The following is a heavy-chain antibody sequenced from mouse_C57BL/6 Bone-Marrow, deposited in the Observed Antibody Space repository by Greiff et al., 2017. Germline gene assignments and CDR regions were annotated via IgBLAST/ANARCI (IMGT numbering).Heavy chain of an antibody. CDR2: IDPSDSST. CDR1: GYSFTSYW. J-gene: IGHJ1*03. Sequence: QVQLQQPGAELVKPGASVTLSCKASGYSFTSYWMQWVKQRPGQGLEWIGEIDPSDSSTNYNQKFKGKATLTVDTSSSTAYMQLSSLTSEDSAVYYCAREGSNYVGYFDVWGTGTTVTVSS. CDR3: AREGSNYVGYFDV. D-gene: IGHD2-5*01. V-gene: IGHV1-50*01.